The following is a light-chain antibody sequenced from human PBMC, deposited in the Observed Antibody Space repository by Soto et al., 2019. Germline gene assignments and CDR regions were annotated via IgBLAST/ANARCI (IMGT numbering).Light chain of an antibody. Sequence: HSALTQPASVSGSPGQSITISCTGTSNDVGGYDYVTWYQHHPGKAPKLMIYDVSNRPSGISDRFSASKSGNTASLTISGLQAEDEAHYYCSSYTSRATLVFGGGTKVTVL. CDR3: SSYTSRATLV. CDR2: DVS. CDR1: SNDVGGYDY. J-gene: IGLJ2*01. V-gene: IGLV2-14*03.